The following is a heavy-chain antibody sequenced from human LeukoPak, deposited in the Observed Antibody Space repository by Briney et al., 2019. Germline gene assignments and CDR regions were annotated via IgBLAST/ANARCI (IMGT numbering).Heavy chain of an antibody. Sequence: GGSLRLSCAASGLTVSSSYMSWVRQAPGKGLEWGSIIYNDGSTYFADSMKGRFTNSRDNSKNTLYLQVNSLRAEDTAMYYCARNILFAFDIWGQGTMVTVSS. CDR1: GLTVSSSY. CDR2: IYNDGST. D-gene: IGHD2/OR15-2a*01. CDR3: ARNILFAFDI. J-gene: IGHJ3*02. V-gene: IGHV3-53*01.